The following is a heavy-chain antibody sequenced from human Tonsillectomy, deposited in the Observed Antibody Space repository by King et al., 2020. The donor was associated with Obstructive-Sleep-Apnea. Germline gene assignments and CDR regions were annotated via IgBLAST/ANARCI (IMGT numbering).Heavy chain of an antibody. CDR2: IIGSGGGT. J-gene: IGHJ4*02. V-gene: IGHV3-23*04. Sequence: EVQLVESGGGLVQPGGSLRLSCAASGFTFSSYAMSWVRQAPGKGLEWVSVIIGSGGGTYYADSVKGRFTISRDNSKNKLYPQMNSLRAEDTAVYYCAKDPRRQLPRGDYFDYWGQGTLVTVSS. CDR1: GFTFSSYA. D-gene: IGHD2-2*01. CDR3: AKDPRRQLPRGDYFDY.